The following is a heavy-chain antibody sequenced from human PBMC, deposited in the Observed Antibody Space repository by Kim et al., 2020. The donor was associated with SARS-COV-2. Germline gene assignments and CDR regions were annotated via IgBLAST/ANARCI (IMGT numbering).Heavy chain of an antibody. CDR3: TRRRASSSWRDY. V-gene: IGHV4-39*01. D-gene: IGHD6-13*01. J-gene: IGHJ4*02. CDR2: IFYSGST. Sequence: SETLSLTCTVSGGSISSSDYYWGWIRQPPGKGLEWIGHIFYSGSTSYNPSLKSRVTISVDTSKNQFSLSLSSVTAAATAVYYCTRRRASSSWRDYWGQG. CDR1: GGSISSSDYY.